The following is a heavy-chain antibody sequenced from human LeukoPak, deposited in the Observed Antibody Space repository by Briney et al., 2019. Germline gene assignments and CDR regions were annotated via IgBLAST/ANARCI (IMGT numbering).Heavy chain of an antibody. D-gene: IGHD3-22*01. J-gene: IGHJ4*02. CDR3: ARVPGYESDSSGYLVDY. CDR2: ISGSGGST. Sequence: GGSLRLSCAASGFTFSSYAMSWVRQAPGKGLEWVSAISGSGGSTYYADSVKGRFTISRDNAKNSLYLQMNSLRAEDTAVYYCARVPGYESDSSGYLVDYWGQGTLVTVSS. CDR1: GFTFSSYA. V-gene: IGHV3-23*01.